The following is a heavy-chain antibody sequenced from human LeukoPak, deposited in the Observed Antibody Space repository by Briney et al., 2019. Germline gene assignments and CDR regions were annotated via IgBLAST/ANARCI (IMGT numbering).Heavy chain of an antibody. CDR2: ISSSSSYI. D-gene: IGHD3-22*01. J-gene: IGHJ4*02. Sequence: PGGSLRLSCAASGFTFDDYGMSWVRQAPGKGLEWVSSISSSSSYIYYADSVKGRFTISRDNAKNSLYLQMNSLRAEDTAVYYCARGVGHYDSSGYSYWGQGTLVTVSS. CDR1: GFTFDDYG. V-gene: IGHV3-21*01. CDR3: ARGVGHYDSSGYSY.